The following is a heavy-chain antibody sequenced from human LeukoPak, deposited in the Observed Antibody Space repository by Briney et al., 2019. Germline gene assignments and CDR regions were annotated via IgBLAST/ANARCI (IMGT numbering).Heavy chain of an antibody. Sequence: GGSLRLSCAASGFTFDDYAMHWVRQAPGKGLEWVSGISWNSGSIGYADSVKGRFTISRDNAKNSLYLQVNSLRAEDMALYYCAKDFSPVLVGYFDYWGQGTLVTVSS. D-gene: IGHD2-2*01. CDR1: GFTFDDYA. J-gene: IGHJ4*02. CDR2: ISWNSGSI. CDR3: AKDFSPVLVGYFDY. V-gene: IGHV3-9*03.